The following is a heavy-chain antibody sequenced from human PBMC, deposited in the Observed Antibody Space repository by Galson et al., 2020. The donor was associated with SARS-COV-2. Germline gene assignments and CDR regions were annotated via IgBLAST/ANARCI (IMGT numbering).Heavy chain of an antibody. CDR2: IYSGGST. V-gene: IGHV3-66*01. CDR1: GFTVSSNY. CDR3: ARDYGDQYFDY. Sequence: GESQKISCAASGFTVSSNYMSWVRQAPGKGLEWVSVIYSGGSTYYADSVKGRFTISRDNSKNTLYLQMNSLRAEDTAVYYCARDYGDQYFDYWGQGTLGTVSS. D-gene: IGHD4-17*01. J-gene: IGHJ4*02.